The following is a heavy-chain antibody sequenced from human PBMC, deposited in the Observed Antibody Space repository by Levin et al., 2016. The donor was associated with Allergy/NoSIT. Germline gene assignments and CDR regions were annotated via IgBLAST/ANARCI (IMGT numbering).Heavy chain of an antibody. CDR2: IKSKTDGGTT. J-gene: IGHJ6*03. CDR1: GFTFSNAW. CDR3: TTDKIVGANSRFYYYYYMDV. D-gene: IGHD1-26*01. Sequence: GESLKISCAASGFTFSNAWMSWVRQAPGKGLEWVGRIKSKTDGGTTDYAAPVKGRFTISRDDSKNTLYLQMNSLKTEDTAVYYCTTDKIVGANSRFYYYYYMDVWGKGTTVTVSS. V-gene: IGHV3-15*01.